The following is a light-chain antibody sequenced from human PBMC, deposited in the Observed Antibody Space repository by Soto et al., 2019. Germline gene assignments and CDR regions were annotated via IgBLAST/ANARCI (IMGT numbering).Light chain of an antibody. CDR2: GAS. CDR1: QSVSSN. CDR3: QQYNNWPRHT. J-gene: IGKJ4*01. V-gene: IGKV3-15*01. Sequence: EIVMTQSPATLSVSPGERATLSCRASQSVSSNLAWYQQKPGQAPRLRIYGASTRATGIPARFSGSGSGTEFTLTISSLQSEDFAVYYCQQYNNWPRHTFGGGTKVEIK.